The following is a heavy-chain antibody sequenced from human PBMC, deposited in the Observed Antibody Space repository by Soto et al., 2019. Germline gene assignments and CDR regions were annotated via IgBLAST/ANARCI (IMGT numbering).Heavy chain of an antibody. CDR3: AKDPSTSLRFLEWFFDY. D-gene: IGHD3-3*01. CDR2: ISYDGNDK. V-gene: IGHV3-30*18. J-gene: IGHJ4*02. CDR1: RFTFSSYG. Sequence: QVRLVESGGGVVQPGRSLRLSCAASRFTFSSYGMHWVRQAPGKGLEWVAAISYDGNDKDYADSVKGRFTISRDNSKNTLYLQMNSLRTEDTAVYYCAKDPSTSLRFLEWFFDYWGQGSLVTVSS.